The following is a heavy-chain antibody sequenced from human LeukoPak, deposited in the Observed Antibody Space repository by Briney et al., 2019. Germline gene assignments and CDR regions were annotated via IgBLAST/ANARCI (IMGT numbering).Heavy chain of an antibody. J-gene: IGHJ6*04. Sequence: SETLSLTCTVSGGSISSGSYYWTWIRQPAGKGLEWIGRIYTSGSTNYNPSLKSRVTISVDTSKNQFSLKLSSVTAADTAVYYCARFRAARPWLMDVWGKGTTVTVSS. CDR1: GGSISSGSYY. V-gene: IGHV4-61*02. CDR2: IYTSGST. D-gene: IGHD6-6*01. CDR3: ARFRAARPWLMDV.